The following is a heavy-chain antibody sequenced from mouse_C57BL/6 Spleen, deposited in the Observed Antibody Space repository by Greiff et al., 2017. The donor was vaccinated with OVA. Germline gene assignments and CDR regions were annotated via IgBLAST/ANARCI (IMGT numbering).Heavy chain of an antibody. CDR3: ARGGNYDAMDY. J-gene: IGHJ4*01. V-gene: IGHV1-76*01. Sequence: QVQLQQSGAELVRPGASVKLSCKASGYTFTDYYINWVKQRPGQGLEWIARIYPGSGNTYYNEKFKGKATLTAEKSSSTAYMQLSSLTSEDSAVYFCARGGNYDAMDYWGQGTSVTVSS. CDR1: GYTFTDYY. CDR2: IYPGSGNT.